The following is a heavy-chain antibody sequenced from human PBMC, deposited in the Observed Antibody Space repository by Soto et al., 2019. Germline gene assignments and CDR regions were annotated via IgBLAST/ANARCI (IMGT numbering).Heavy chain of an antibody. Sequence: GQVVESGGDLVQPGDSLTISCAASGFTFSTYAMQWVRQAPGKGLEWVAVVSSEGGTQFYADSVKGRFTISRDNSKNSLYLQMSSLTTEDAAIYYCARENYYGGHVIGSLDLWGRGTLVSVSS. CDR1: GFTFSTYA. D-gene: IGHD3-22*01. V-gene: IGHV3-30-3*01. CDR3: ARENYYGGHVIGSLDL. J-gene: IGHJ2*01. CDR2: VSSEGGTQ.